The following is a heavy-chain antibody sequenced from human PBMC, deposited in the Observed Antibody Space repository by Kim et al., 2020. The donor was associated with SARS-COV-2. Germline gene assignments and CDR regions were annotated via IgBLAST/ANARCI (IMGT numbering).Heavy chain of an antibody. V-gene: IGHV6-1*01. Sequence: VSVKSRITFNPDTSKNQFSLQLNSVTPEDTAVYYCARDPFWSGYYTFFDYWGQGTLVTVSS. CDR3: ARDPFWSGYYTFFDY. J-gene: IGHJ4*02. D-gene: IGHD3-3*01.